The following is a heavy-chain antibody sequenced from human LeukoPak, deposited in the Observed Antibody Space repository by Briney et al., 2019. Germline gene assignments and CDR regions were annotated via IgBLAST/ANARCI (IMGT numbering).Heavy chain of an antibody. Sequence: GGSLRLSCAASGFTFEDYAMHWVRHAPGKGLEWVSGISWNSGSIGYADSVKGRFTISRDNAKNSLYLQMNSLRAEDMALYYCAKSGSSGWYSFWDDAFDIWGQGTMVTVSS. CDR1: GFTFEDYA. CDR2: ISWNSGSI. CDR3: AKSGSSGWYSFWDDAFDI. J-gene: IGHJ3*02. D-gene: IGHD6-19*01. V-gene: IGHV3-9*03.